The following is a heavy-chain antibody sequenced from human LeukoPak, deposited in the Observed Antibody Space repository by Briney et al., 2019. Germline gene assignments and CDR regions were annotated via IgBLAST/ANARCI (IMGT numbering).Heavy chain of an antibody. Sequence: GGSLRLSCAASGFTFDEYAMHWVRQPAGRGLEWVSLIHYDGGSTYYADSVRGRFTISRDTRTNSLFLQMNGLTPDDTTLYYCAKSGSRKDHYFHYMDVWGKGTTVTVSS. J-gene: IGHJ6*03. V-gene: IGHV3-43D*03. CDR1: GFTFDEYA. CDR2: IHYDGGST. CDR3: AKSGSRKDHYFHYMDV.